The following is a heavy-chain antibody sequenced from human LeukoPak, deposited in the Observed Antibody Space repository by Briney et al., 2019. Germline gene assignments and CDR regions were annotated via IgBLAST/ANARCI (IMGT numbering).Heavy chain of an antibody. CDR3: AKYDNFRSHPFDY. CDR2: ISSSSSYI. J-gene: IGHJ4*02. D-gene: IGHD3-10*02. Sequence: GVSLRLSCAASGFTFSSYSMNWVRQAPGKGLEWVSSISSSSSYIYYADSVKGRFTISRDNAKNSLYLQMNSLRAEDTAVYYCAKYDNFRSHPFDYWGQGTLVTVSS. CDR1: GFTFSSYS. V-gene: IGHV3-21*01.